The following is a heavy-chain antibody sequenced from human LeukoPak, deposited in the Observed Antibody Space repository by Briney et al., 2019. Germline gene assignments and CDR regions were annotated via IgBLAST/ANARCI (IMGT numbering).Heavy chain of an antibody. V-gene: IGHV6-1*01. Sequence: SQTLSLTCAISGDSVSSNSAAWNWIRQSPSRGLERLGRTYYRSKWYNDYAVSVKSRITINPDTSNNQFSLQLNSVTPEDTAVYYCARGHYGSGIYYYYYGMDVWGQGTTVTVSS. CDR2: TYYRSKWYN. D-gene: IGHD3-10*01. CDR1: GDSVSSNSAA. J-gene: IGHJ6*02. CDR3: ARGHYGSGIYYYYYGMDV.